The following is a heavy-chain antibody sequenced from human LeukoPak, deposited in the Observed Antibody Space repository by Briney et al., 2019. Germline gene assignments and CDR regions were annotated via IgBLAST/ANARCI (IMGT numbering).Heavy chain of an antibody. CDR1: GGSISSSSYY. J-gene: IGHJ4*02. D-gene: IGHD2-15*01. V-gene: IGHV4-39*01. CDR3: ARVVAATLFDY. CDR2: IYYSGST. Sequence: SETLSLTCTVSGGSISSSSYYWGWIRQPPGKGLVRIGCIYYSGSTYYNTSLKSRTTITVDTSNTLFSLKLSSVAAADTAVYYCARVVAATLFDYWGQGTLVTVSP.